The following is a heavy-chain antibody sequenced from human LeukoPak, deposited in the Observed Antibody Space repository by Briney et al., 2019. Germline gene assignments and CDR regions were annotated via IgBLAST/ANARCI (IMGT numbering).Heavy chain of an antibody. D-gene: IGHD3-9*01. CDR2: ISAYNGNT. V-gene: IGHV1-18*01. Sequence: ASVKVSCKASGYTFTSYGISWVRQAPGQGLEWMGWISAYNGNTNYAQKLQGRVTMTTDTSTSTAYMELRSLRSDDTAVYYCARGGSGARDFVWLLISFDPWGQGTLVTVSS. J-gene: IGHJ5*02. CDR3: ARGGSGARDFVWLLISFDP. CDR1: GYTFTSYG.